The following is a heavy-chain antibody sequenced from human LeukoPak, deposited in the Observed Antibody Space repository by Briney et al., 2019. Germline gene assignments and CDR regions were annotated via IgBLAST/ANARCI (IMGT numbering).Heavy chain of an antibody. D-gene: IGHD3-16*01. J-gene: IGHJ5*02. Sequence: GGSLRLSCAASGFTFSSYAMHWVRQAPGKGLEWVAVISYDGSNKYYADSVKGRFTISRDNSKNTLYLQMNSLRAEDTAVYYCAKDLWGKYEVDPWGQGTLVTVSS. CDR2: ISYDGSNK. CDR1: GFTFSSYA. CDR3: AKDLWGKYEVDP. V-gene: IGHV3-30-3*01.